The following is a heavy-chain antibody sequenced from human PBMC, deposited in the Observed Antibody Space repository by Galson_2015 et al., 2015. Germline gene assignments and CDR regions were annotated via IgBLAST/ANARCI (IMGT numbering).Heavy chain of an antibody. CDR2: ISYDGSNK. J-gene: IGHJ4*02. D-gene: IGHD2-2*01. Sequence: SLRLSCAASGFTFSSYAMHWVRQAPGKGLQWVAVISYDGSNKYYADSVRGRFTISRDNSKNTLYLQMNSLRAEDTVVYYCAREGIVVVPAAALDYWGQGTLVTVSS. V-gene: IGHV3-30-3*01. CDR3: AREGIVVVPAAALDY. CDR1: GFTFSSYA.